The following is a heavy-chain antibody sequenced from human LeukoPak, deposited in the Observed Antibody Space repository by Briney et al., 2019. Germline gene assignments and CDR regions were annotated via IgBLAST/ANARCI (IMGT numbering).Heavy chain of an antibody. V-gene: IGHV3-23*01. CDR2: ISGSGGST. CDR1: GFTFSSYA. J-gene: IGHJ6*03. CDR3: AKTLAESSSRGYYYYYYMDV. D-gene: IGHD6-6*01. Sequence: GGSLRLSCAASGFTFSSYAMSWVRQAPGKGLEWVSAISGSGGSTYYADSVKGRFTISRDNSKNTLYLQMNSLRAEDTAVYYCAKTLAESSSRGYYYYYYMDVWGKGTTVTVSS.